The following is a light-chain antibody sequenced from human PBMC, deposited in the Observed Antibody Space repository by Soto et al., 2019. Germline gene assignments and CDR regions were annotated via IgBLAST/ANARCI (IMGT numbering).Light chain of an antibody. J-gene: IGKJ5*01. V-gene: IGKV3-11*01. CDR1: QSVSTY. CDR2: DAS. Sequence: GLSQSPATLSLSTGERATLSCRASQSVSTYLAWYQQKPGQAPRLFIYDASNRATGIPARFSGSGSGTDFTLTISSLEPEDFAVYYCQQRSKWPITFGQGTRLEVK. CDR3: QQRSKWPIT.